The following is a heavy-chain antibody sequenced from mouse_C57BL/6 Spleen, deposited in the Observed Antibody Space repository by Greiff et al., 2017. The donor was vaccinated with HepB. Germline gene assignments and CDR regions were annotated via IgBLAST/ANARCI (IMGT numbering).Heavy chain of an antibody. CDR1: GFSLPSYG. CDR3: ATISYDYAMDY. CDR2: IWRGGST. Sequence: QVQLKQSGPGLVQPSQSLSITCTVSGFSLPSYGVHWVRPSPGKGLEWLGVIWRGGSTDYNAAFMSRLSITKDNSKSQVFFKMNSLQADDTAIYYCATISYDYAMDYWGQGTSVTVSS. D-gene: IGHD1-1*01. J-gene: IGHJ4*01. V-gene: IGHV2-5*01.